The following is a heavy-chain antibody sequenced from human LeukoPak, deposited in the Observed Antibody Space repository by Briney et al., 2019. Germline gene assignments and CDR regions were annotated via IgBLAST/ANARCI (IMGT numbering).Heavy chain of an antibody. CDR1: GFTFSSYA. J-gene: IGHJ4*02. V-gene: IGHV3-23*01. Sequence: PGGSLRLSCAASGFTFSSYAMSWVRQAPGKGLEWVSAISGSGGSTYYADSVKGRFTISRDNSKNTLYLQMNSLRAEDTAVYYCAKEKKRSTFGSIFGVVIMGFDYWGQGTLVTVSS. CDR3: AKEKKRSTFGSIFGVVIMGFDY. D-gene: IGHD3-3*01. CDR2: ISGSGGST.